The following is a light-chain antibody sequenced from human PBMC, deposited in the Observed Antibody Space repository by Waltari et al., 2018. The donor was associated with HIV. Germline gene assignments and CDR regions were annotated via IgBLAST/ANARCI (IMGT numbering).Light chain of an antibody. J-gene: IGKJ2*01. V-gene: IGKV1-39*01. CDR1: QGISTS. CDR3: QQSYSTPGYT. Sequence: DIQMTQSPSSLSASVGDRVTITCRASQGISTSLNWYQQKPGKAPKLLIYAASSLQSGVPSRFSCSGSGTDFTLTISSLQPEDFATYYCQQSYSTPGYTFGQGTKLEIK. CDR2: AAS.